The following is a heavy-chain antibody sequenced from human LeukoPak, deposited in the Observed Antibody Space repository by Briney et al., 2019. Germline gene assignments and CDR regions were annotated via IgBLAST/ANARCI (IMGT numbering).Heavy chain of an antibody. J-gene: IGHJ4*02. CDR3: ARDPIVVVTAGGYFDY. D-gene: IGHD2-21*02. V-gene: IGHV3-21*01. CDR2: ISSSSSYI. Sequence: GGSLRLSCAASGFTFNSYSMNWVRQAPGKGLEWVSSISSSSSYIYYADSVKGRFTISRDNAKNSLYLQMNSLRAEDTAVYYCARDPIVVVTAGGYFDYWGQGTLVTVSS. CDR1: GFTFNSYS.